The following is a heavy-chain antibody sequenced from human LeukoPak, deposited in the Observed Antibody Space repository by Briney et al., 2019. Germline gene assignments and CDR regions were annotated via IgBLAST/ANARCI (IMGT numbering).Heavy chain of an antibody. CDR1: GYTFTGYY. D-gene: IGHD2-15*01. CDR2: INPNSGGT. J-gene: IGHJ6*03. Sequence: ASVKVSCKASGYTFTGYYMHWVRQAPGQGLEWMGWINPNSGGTNYAQKFQGRVTMTRDTSISTAYMELSRLRFDDTAVYYCARGPLLSAHMDVWGKGTTVTISS. CDR3: ARGPLLSAHMDV. V-gene: IGHV1-2*02.